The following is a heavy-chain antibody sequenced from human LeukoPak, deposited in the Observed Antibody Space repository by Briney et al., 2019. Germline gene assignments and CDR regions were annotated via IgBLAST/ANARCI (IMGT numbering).Heavy chain of an antibody. Sequence: SETLSLTCTVSGGSISGYYWSWIRQPPGKGLEWIGYIYYSGTTNYNPSLKSRVTISVDTSKNQFSLNLNSVTAADTAVYYCARPGMVATYDTYYFDYWGQGTLVTVSS. J-gene: IGHJ4*02. V-gene: IGHV4-59*01. D-gene: IGHD5-12*01. CDR3: ARPGMVATYDTYYFDY. CDR1: GGSISGYY. CDR2: IYYSGTT.